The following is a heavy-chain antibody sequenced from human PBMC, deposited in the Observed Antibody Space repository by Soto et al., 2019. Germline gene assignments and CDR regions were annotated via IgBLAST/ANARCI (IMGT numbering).Heavy chain of an antibody. J-gene: IGHJ4*02. CDR3: ARTDNVGYYPY. D-gene: IGHD3-3*01. CDR2: IYHSGTT. CDR1: GASIISNYW. Sequence: SETLSLTCAVSGASIISNYWWAWIRQSPGAGLVWIGSIYHSGTTYYNPSLESRVIITVDTSESRFALRLTSVTAADSAVYYCARTDNVGYYPYLGQGTLVTVSS. V-gene: IGHV4-38-2*01.